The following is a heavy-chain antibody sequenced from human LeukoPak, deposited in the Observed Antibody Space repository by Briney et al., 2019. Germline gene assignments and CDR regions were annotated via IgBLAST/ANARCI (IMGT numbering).Heavy chain of an antibody. CDR3: ARDPYYYDSSGYYQTAWYYFDY. V-gene: IGHV3-30*01. CDR1: GFTFSSYA. J-gene: IGHJ4*02. Sequence: GRSLRLSCAASGFTFSSYAMHWVRQAAGKGLEWVAVISYDGSNKYYADSVKGRFTISRDNSKNTLYLQMNSLRAEDTAVYYCARDPYYYDSSGYYQTAWYYFDYWGQGTLVTVSS. D-gene: IGHD3-22*01. CDR2: ISYDGSNK.